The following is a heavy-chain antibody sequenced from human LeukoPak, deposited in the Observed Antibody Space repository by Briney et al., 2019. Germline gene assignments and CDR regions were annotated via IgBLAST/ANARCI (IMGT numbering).Heavy chain of an antibody. D-gene: IGHD4-17*01. V-gene: IGHV3-23*01. CDR1: GFAFSSYA. CDR2: IGSNGGDT. J-gene: IGHJ4*02. Sequence: GGSLRLSCAASGFAFSSYAMSWVRQAPGKGPEWVSTIGSNGGDTNYADSVKGRFTISRDDSKNTLYLQMNTLRAEDTAVYYCARAYGDLGYWGQGTLVTVSS. CDR3: ARAYGDLGY.